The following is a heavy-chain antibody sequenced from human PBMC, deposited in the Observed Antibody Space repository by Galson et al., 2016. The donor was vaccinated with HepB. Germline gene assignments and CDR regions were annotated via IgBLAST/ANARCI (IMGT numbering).Heavy chain of an antibody. CDR2: SSTSGSSI. CDR3: ARVRIASGVYFGMDV. CDR1: GFTFSTYE. D-gene: IGHD6-13*01. J-gene: IGHJ6*02. V-gene: IGHV3-48*03. Sequence: SLRLSCAASGFTFSTYEMNWVRQAPGKGLEWISYSSTSGSSIYHADSVKGRSTISRDNAKNSLYLQMTSLRAEDTAVYYCARVRIASGVYFGMDVWGQGTTVTVSS.